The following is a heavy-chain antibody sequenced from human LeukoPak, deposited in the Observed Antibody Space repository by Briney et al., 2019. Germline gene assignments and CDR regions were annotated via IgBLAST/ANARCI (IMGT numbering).Heavy chain of an antibody. CDR1: GGTLSRYA. J-gene: IGHJ4*02. V-gene: IGHV1-18*01. CDR2: ISTYNGYT. CDR3: ARAPPPVKVGAHYFDY. D-gene: IGHD1-26*01. Sequence: GASVKLSCKASGGTLSRYAINWVRQAPGQGREWMGWISTYNGYTNYAQTLQGRVTMTTETSTNTTYRELRCLRSDDTAVYYCARAPPPVKVGAHYFDYWGQGTLVTVSS.